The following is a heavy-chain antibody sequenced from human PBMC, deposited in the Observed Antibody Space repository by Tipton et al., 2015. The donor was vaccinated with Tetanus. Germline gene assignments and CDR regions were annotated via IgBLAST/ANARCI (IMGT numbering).Heavy chain of an antibody. CDR3: ARDYFGSGSNYYFDY. D-gene: IGHD3-10*01. V-gene: IGHV3-21*01. CDR1: GFTFSSYT. CDR2: ISSSNGYI. Sequence: SGFTFSSYTMNWVRQAPGKGLEWVSSISSSNGYIYYTDSVKGRFTISRDNAKNSLYLQVNSLRAEDTAVYYCARDYFGSGSNYYFDYWGQGSQVSVSS. J-gene: IGHJ4*02.